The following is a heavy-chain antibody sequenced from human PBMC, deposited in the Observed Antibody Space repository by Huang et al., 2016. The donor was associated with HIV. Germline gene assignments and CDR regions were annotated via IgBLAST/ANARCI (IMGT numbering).Heavy chain of an antibody. D-gene: IGHD6-13*01. CDR2: VNPSGGGA. Sequence: QVQLVQSGAEVKKPGASVTLSCKASGFSLLIYYIHWVRQAPGQGLEWMGIVNPSGGGADYAQKFKGRVTMTRDTSTRTLYMELSSLRSEDTAVYYCAREGITPSGTEVSGFDFWGQGTPVSVSS. CDR1: GFSLLIYY. V-gene: IGHV1-46*03. CDR3: AREGITPSGTEVSGFDF. J-gene: IGHJ5*01.